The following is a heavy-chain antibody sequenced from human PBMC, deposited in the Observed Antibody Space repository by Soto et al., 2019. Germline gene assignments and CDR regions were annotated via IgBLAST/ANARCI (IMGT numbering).Heavy chain of an antibody. D-gene: IGHD6-6*01. CDR1: GFTFSSYA. V-gene: IGHV3-30-3*01. Sequence: QVQLVESGGGVVQPGRSLRLSCAASGFTFSSYAMHWVRQAPGKGLEWVAVISYDGSNKYYADSVKGRFTISRDNSKNTLYLQMNSLRAEDTAVYYCARASGYSSSWGYAYYYYGMDVW. CDR3: ARASGYSSSWGYAYYYYGMDV. CDR2: ISYDGSNK. J-gene: IGHJ6*01.